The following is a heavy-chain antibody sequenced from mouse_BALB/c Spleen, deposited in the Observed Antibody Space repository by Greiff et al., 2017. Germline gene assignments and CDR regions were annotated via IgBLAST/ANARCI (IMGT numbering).Heavy chain of an antibody. CDR1: GFTFTDYY. CDR2: IRNKANGYTT. Sequence: EVHLVESGGGLVQPGGSLRLSCATSGFTFTDYYMSWVRQPPGKALEWLGFIRNKANGYTTEYSASVKGRFTISRDNSQSILYLQMNTLRAEDSATYYCARDRVSNPFAYWGQGTLVTVSA. V-gene: IGHV7-3*02. J-gene: IGHJ3*01. D-gene: IGHD6-2*01. CDR3: ARDRVSNPFAY.